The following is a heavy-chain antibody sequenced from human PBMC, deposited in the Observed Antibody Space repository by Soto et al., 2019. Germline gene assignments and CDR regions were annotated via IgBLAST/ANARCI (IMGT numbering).Heavy chain of an antibody. CDR3: ARDRVYYYDNSGYYNFDY. D-gene: IGHD3-22*01. V-gene: IGHV3-30-3*01. Sequence: QVQLVESGGGVVQPGRSLRVSCAASGFTFSNYAMHWVRQAPGKGLEWVAVVSYDGSKQFYADSVEGRFTISRDSSKSTLYLHMDNQSDEDTAVYYCARDRVYYYDNSGYYNFDYWGQGTLVTVSS. CDR2: VSYDGSKQ. CDR1: GFTFSNYA. J-gene: IGHJ4*02.